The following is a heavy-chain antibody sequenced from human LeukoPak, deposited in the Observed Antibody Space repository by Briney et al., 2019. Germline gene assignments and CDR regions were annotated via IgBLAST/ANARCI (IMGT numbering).Heavy chain of an antibody. V-gene: IGHV3-23*01. D-gene: IGHD3-16*01. CDR3: AKDLLALTGLGYFDY. CDR2: ISGSGGST. J-gene: IGHJ4*02. Sequence: PGGSLRLSCAASGFTFSNAWMSWVRQAPGKGLEWVSAISGSGGSTYYADSVKGRFTISRDNSKNTLYLQMNSPRAEDTAVYYCAKDLLALTGLGYFDYWGQGTLVTVSS. CDR1: GFTFSNAW.